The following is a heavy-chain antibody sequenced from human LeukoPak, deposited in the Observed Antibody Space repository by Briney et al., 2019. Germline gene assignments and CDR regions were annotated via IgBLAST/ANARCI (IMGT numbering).Heavy chain of an antibody. V-gene: IGHV1-69*04. CDR2: IIPILGIA. CDR3: ARSLGIVGATPFDY. Sequence: GASVKVSCKASGGTFSSYAISWVRPAPGQGLEWMGRIIPILGIANYAQKFQGRVTITADKSTSTAYMELSSLRSEDTAVYYCARSLGIVGATPFDYWGQGTLVTVSS. D-gene: IGHD1-26*01. CDR1: GGTFSSYA. J-gene: IGHJ4*02.